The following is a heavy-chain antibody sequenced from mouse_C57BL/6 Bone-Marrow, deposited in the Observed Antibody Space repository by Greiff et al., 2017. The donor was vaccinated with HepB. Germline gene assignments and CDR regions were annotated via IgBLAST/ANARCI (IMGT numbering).Heavy chain of an antibody. J-gene: IGHJ3*01. CDR3: TRYYDYAAWFAY. D-gene: IGHD2-4*01. CDR2: IDPETGGT. Sequence: VKLMESGAELVRPGASVTLSCKASGYTFTDYEMHWVKQTPVHGLEWIGAIDPETGGTAYNQKFKGKAILTADKSSSTAYMELRSLTSEDSAVYYCTRYYDYAAWFAYWGQGTLVTVSA. CDR1: GYTFTDYE. V-gene: IGHV1-15*01.